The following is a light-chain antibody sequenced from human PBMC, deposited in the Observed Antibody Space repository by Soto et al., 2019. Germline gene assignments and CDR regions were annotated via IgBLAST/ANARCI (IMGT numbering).Light chain of an antibody. Sequence: EIVMTQSPATLSVSPGERVTLSCRASQSISSNLAWYQQTPGQAPTLVIFGASTRAPGIPIRFSGSGSGTEFTLTISSLQSDAFAVYYCQQCKSWPLTFGQGTRLEIK. CDR1: QSISSN. CDR2: GAS. J-gene: IGKJ5*01. CDR3: QQCKSWPLT. V-gene: IGKV3-15*01.